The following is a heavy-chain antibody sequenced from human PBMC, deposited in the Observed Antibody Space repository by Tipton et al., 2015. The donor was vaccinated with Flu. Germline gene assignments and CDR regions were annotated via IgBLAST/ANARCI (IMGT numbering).Heavy chain of an antibody. CDR1: GGSISTYY. J-gene: IGHJ5*02. CDR3: AREGDDYSRGWYAS. D-gene: IGHD6-19*01. Sequence: TLSLTCSVSGGSISTYYWSWIRQPAGKGLEWVGHSYNNGSTRYNPSLKNRCTMSADTSRSQFSLKVTSVTAADTAVYFCAREGDDYSRGWYASWGQGILVTVSS. V-gene: IGHV4-4*07. CDR2: SYNNGST.